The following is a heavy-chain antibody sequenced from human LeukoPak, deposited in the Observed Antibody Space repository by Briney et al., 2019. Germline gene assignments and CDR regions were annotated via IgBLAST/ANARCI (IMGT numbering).Heavy chain of an antibody. CDR3: ATQSITLVVVISPFDY. D-gene: IGHD3-22*01. CDR2: IQDDGATT. CDR1: GLTFSNFP. J-gene: IGHJ4*02. Sequence: PGGSLRLSCAASGLTFSNFPMHWVRQAPGKGLEWVALIQDDGATTNYVDSVRGRFTISTDNSKSTVYLQMNSLKPDDTAVYYCATQSITLVVVISPFDYWGQGTLVTVSS. V-gene: IGHV3-30*02.